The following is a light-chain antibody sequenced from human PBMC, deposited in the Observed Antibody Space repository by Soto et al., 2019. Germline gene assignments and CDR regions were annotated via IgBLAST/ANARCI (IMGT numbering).Light chain of an antibody. V-gene: IGLV1-47*01. Sequence: LTQSPSASGTPGQRVTISCSGSASTIGRNYVYWYQQLPGTAPKLLIYRNSQRPSGVPDRFSGSKSGTSASLAISGLRSEDEADYYCAAWDDNLSGLYVFGAGTKLTVL. CDR3: AAWDDNLSGLYV. CDR1: ASTIGRNY. CDR2: RNS. J-gene: IGLJ1*01.